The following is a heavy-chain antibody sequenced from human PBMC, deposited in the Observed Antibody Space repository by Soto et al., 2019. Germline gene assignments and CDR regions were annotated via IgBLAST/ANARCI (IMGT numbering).Heavy chain of an antibody. V-gene: IGHV4-31*03. Sequence: QVQLQESGPGLVKPSQTLSLTCTVSGSSISSGGYYWSWIRQHPGKGLEWIGYIYYSGSTYYNPSLKSRVTISVDTSKNQFSLKLSSVTAADTAVYYCARAAAGQVYYYFDYWGQGTLVTVSS. CDR1: GSSISSGGYY. CDR2: IYYSGST. D-gene: IGHD6-13*01. J-gene: IGHJ4*02. CDR3: ARAAAGQVYYYFDY.